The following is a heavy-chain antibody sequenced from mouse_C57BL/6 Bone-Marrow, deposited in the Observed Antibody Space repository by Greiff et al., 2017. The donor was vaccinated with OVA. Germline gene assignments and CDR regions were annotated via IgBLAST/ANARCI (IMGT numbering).Heavy chain of an antibody. Sequence: QVQLKESGAELVRPGASVTLSCKASGYTFTDYEMHWVKQTPVHGLEWIGAIDPETGGTAYNQKFKGKAILTADKSSSTAYMELRSLTSEDSAVYYCTRDYDYLFDYWGQGTTLTVSS. J-gene: IGHJ2*01. CDR3: TRDYDYLFDY. D-gene: IGHD2-4*01. V-gene: IGHV1-15*01. CDR2: IDPETGGT. CDR1: GYTFTDYE.